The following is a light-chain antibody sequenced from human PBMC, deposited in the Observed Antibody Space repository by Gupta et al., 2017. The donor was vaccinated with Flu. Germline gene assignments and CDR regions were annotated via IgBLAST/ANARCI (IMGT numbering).Light chain of an antibody. V-gene: IGKV1-33*01. CDR1: QDISTY. CDR2: EAS. CDR3: QQYDNLPQT. Sequence: PSSLSASVGDRVTITCQASQDISTYLNWFQQRQGQAPKLVIYEASNLETGVPSRFSGTGSGTHFTFTINNLQPEDFATYYCQQYDNLPQTFGQGTKLDIK. J-gene: IGKJ2*01.